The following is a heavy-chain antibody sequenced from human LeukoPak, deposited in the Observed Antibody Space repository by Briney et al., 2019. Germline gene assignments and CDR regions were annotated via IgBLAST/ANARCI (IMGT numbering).Heavy chain of an antibody. CDR2: IYPANSDI. V-gene: IGHV5-51*01. Sequence: GESLKISCKGSGYSINNYWIGWVRQMPGKGLEWMGIIYPANSDIRYSPSFQGQVTISADKSISTAYLQWSSLKASDTAMYYCARQEYCSGGSCYTWFDPWGQGTLVTVSS. CDR1: GYSINNYW. CDR3: ARQEYCSGGSCYTWFDP. D-gene: IGHD2-15*01. J-gene: IGHJ5*02.